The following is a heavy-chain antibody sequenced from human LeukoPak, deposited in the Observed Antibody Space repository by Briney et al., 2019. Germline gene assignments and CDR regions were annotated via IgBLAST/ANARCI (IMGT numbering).Heavy chain of an antibody. D-gene: IGHD2-8*01. J-gene: IGHJ3*02. CDR2: IIPIFGTS. CDR1: GGTFSNYD. CDR3: ARRYCTNGVCYHDRGAFDI. Sequence: ASVKVFCKASGGTFSNYDISWVRQAPGQGLEWMGGIIPIFGTSNYAQKFQGRVTIIADKSTSTAYMELSSLRSEDTAVYYCARRYCTNGVCYHDRGAFDIWGQGTMVTVSS. V-gene: IGHV1-69*06.